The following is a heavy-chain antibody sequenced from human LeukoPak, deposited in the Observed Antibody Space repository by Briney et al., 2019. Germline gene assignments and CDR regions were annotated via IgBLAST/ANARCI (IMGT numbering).Heavy chain of an antibody. Sequence: SETLSLTCAVYGGSFSGYYWSWIRQPPGKGLEWIGEINHSGSTNYNPSLKSRVTISVDTSKNQFSLKLSSVTAADTAVYYCARDSDLGAHWGQGTLVTVSS. CDR1: GGSFSGYY. CDR2: INHSGST. J-gene: IGHJ4*02. D-gene: IGHD2-21*01. V-gene: IGHV4-34*01. CDR3: ARDSDLGAH.